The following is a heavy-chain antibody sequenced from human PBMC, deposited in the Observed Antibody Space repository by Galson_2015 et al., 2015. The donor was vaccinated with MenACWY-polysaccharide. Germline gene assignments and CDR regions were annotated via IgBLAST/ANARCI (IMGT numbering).Heavy chain of an antibody. D-gene: IGHD5-18*01. J-gene: IGHJ4*02. V-gene: IGHV4-39*01. CDR1: GASISSPNYY. CDR3: TRRRHRYRNYFDY. Sequence: SETLSLTCIVSGASISSPNYYWGWIRQPPGKGLEWTVTIHYSGSTYYNSSLQSRVTISVDTSKNQFSLRLTSVTVADTGVYYCTRRRHRYRNYFDYWGQGALVTVSS. CDR2: IHYSGST.